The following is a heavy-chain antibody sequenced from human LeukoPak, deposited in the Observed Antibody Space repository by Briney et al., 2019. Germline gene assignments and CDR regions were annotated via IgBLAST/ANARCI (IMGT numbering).Heavy chain of an antibody. CDR3: TTDAYDYVWGSYRQSDY. CDR1: GFTFINAW. J-gene: IGHJ4*02. Sequence: GGSLRLSCAASGFTFINAWMNWVRQAPGKGLEWVGRIKSKTDGGTTDYAAPVKGRFTISRDDSKNTLYLQMNSLKTEDTAVYYCTTDAYDYVWGSYRQSDYWGQGTLVTVSS. V-gene: IGHV3-15*07. CDR2: IKSKTDGGTT. D-gene: IGHD3-16*02.